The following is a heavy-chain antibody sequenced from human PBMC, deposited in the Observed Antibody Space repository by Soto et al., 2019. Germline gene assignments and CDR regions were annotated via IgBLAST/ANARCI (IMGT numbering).Heavy chain of an antibody. J-gene: IGHJ3*01. CDR2: VNHNGRN. CDR1: GGSFSGYF. D-gene: IGHD2-21*02. Sequence: PSETLSLTCAVYGGSFSGYFWNWIRQSPGKGLEWIGKVNHNGRNNYNPSLKSRVSMSMDMSKNEFSLKLTSVTAADTAVYYCARGGSSDWQVAFDFWGQGTMVTVSS. CDR3: ARGGSSDWQVAFDF. V-gene: IGHV4-34*01.